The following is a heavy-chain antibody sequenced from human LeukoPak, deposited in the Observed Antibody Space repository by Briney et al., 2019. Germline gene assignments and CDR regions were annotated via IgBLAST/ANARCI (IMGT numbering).Heavy chain of an antibody. D-gene: IGHD3-10*01. CDR3: ATDSPLYYYGSGSYYY. J-gene: IGHJ4*02. Sequence: TSVKVSCKASGFTFTSSAVQWVRQARGQRLEWIGWIVVGSGNTNYAQKFQGRVTMTEDTSTDTAYMELSSLRSEDTAVYYCATDSPLYYYGSGSYYYWGQGTLVTVSS. V-gene: IGHV1-58*01. CDR1: GFTFTSSA. CDR2: IVVGSGNT.